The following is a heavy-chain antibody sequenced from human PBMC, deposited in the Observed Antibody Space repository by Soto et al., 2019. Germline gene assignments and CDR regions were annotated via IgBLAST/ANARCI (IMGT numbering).Heavy chain of an antibody. CDR1: GGSISSYY. D-gene: IGHD6-6*01. CDR2: IYTSGST. Sequence: QVQLQESGPGLVKPSETLSLTCTVSGGSISSYYWSWIRQPAVKGLEWIGRIYTSGSTNYNPSLKRRVTVPVDTSKNQFSLKLSSVTAADTAVYYCASSSSALSSFDYWGQGTLVTVSS. J-gene: IGHJ4*02. CDR3: ASSSSALSSFDY. V-gene: IGHV4-4*07.